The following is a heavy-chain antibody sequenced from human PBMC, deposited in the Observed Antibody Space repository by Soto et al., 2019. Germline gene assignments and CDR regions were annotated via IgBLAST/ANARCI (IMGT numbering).Heavy chain of an antibody. CDR2: IYPCDSDT. V-gene: IGHV5-51*01. Sequence: GESLKISCKGSGYGFTSYWIGWVRQMPGKGLEWMGIIYPCDSDTRYSPPFQGQVTIPADKSISTAYLQWSSLKASDTAMYYCARGDTAMVPNYYGMDVWGQGTTVTVSS. CDR3: ARGDTAMVPNYYGMDV. CDR1: GYGFTSYW. D-gene: IGHD5-18*01. J-gene: IGHJ6*02.